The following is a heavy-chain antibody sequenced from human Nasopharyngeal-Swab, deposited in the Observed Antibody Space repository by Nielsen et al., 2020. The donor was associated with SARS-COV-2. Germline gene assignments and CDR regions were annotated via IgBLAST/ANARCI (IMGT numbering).Heavy chain of an antibody. CDR3: ATLRTAPS. CDR2: ITHDRINK. V-gene: IGHV3-30-3*01. D-gene: IGHD2-21*02. CDR1: GFTFSNYA. J-gene: IGHJ5*02. Sequence: GESLKISCAASGFTFSNYAIHWVRQAPGTGLEWVALITHDRINKYYADSVKGRFTISRDNSKNTVYLQMSSLRSDDTALYYCATLRTAPSWGQGTLVTVSS.